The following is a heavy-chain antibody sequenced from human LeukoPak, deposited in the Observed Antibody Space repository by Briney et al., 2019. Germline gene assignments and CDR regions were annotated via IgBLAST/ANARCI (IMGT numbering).Heavy chain of an antibody. J-gene: IGHJ3*02. CDR2: IKQDGSEK. V-gene: IGHV3-7*01. CDR1: GFTFSNYA. D-gene: IGHD3-3*01. Sequence: GGSLRLSCEASGFTFSNYAMSWVRQAPGKGLEWVANIKQDGSEKYYVDSVKGRFTISRDNAKNSLYLQMNSLRAEDTAVYYCARRQDNYDFWSGSLVGAFDIWGQGTMVTVSS. CDR3: ARRQDNYDFWSGSLVGAFDI.